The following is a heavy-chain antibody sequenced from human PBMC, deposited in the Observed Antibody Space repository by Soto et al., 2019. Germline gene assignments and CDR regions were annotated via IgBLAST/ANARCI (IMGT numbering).Heavy chain of an antibody. Sequence: PGGSLRLSCAASGFTFSSYAMHWVRQAPGKGLEWVAVISYDGSNKYYADSVKGRFTISRDNSKNTLYLQMNSLRAEDTAVYYCARGGDGYNYYYGMDVWGQGTTVTVSS. CDR1: GFTFSSYA. D-gene: IGHD5-12*01. CDR2: ISYDGSNK. CDR3: ARGGDGYNYYYGMDV. J-gene: IGHJ6*02. V-gene: IGHV3-30-3*01.